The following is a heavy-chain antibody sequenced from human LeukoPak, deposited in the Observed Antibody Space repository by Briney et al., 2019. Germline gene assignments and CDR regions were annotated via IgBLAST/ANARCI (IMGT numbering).Heavy chain of an antibody. Sequence: GGSLRLSCAASGFTFGSYEMSWVRQAPGKGLEWVSYISSSGSTIYYADSVKGRFTIPRDNAKNSLYLQMNSLRAEDTAVYYCARDGIVATFDYWGQGTLVTVSS. V-gene: IGHV3-48*03. CDR1: GFTFGSYE. D-gene: IGHD5-12*01. CDR3: ARDGIVATFDY. J-gene: IGHJ4*02. CDR2: ISSSGSTI.